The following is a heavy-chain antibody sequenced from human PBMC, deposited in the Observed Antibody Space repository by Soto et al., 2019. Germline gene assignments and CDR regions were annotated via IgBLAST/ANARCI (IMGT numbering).Heavy chain of an antibody. CDR2: IYHSGST. J-gene: IGHJ5*02. CDR3: ARGKDYVWGT. V-gene: IGHV4-30-2*01. CDR1: GGSISRGGYS. Sequence: SDTLSVTWAVSGGSISRGGYSWSWMRQPPGKGLEWIGYIYHSGSTYYNPSLKSRVTISVDPSKNQFSLNLRSVTAADTAVYYCARGKDYVWGTLGQGKLVTVSS. D-gene: IGHD3-16*01.